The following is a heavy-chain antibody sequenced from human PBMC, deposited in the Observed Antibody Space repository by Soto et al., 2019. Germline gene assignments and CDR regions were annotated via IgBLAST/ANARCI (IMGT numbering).Heavy chain of an antibody. CDR3: SSSMVTPFDY. D-gene: IGHD4-17*01. CDR2: IRSKANSYAT. V-gene: IGHV3-73*01. CDR1: GFTFSGSA. J-gene: IGHJ4*02. Sequence: GGSLRLSCAASGFTFSGSAMHWVRQASGKGLEWVARIRSKANSYATAYAASVKGKFTISRDDSKNTAYLQMNSLKTEDTAVYYCSSSMVTPFDYWGQGSLVTVSS.